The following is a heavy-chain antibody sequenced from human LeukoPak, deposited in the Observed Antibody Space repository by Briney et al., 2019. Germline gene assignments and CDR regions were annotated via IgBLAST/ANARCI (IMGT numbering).Heavy chain of an antibody. CDR3: ARDLVERGYSYGRCDY. D-gene: IGHD5-18*01. Sequence: PGGSLRLSCADSQFTFNGSWMNWVRQAPGKGLEWVSSISSSSSYIYYADSVKGRFTVSRDNAKNSLYLQMNSLRAEDTAVYYCARDLVERGYSYGRCDYWGQGTLVTVSS. J-gene: IGHJ4*02. CDR1: QFTFNGSW. CDR2: ISSSSSYI. V-gene: IGHV3-21*01.